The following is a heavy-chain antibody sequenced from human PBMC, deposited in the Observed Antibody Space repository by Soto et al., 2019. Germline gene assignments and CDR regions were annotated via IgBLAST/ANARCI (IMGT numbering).Heavy chain of an antibody. J-gene: IGHJ4*02. CDR2: IYWDNDE. Sequence: QITWNESGPTLVNPTQTLTLTCTFSGFSLSSNGVGVGWIRQPPGTALEWLAVIYWDNDEHYRPSLKNTLTITKDTHQDQVVLTMTKMAPVATAAYCCALSLLLFGKLPLGAFDYWGQGTLVT. D-gene: IGHD3-10*01. V-gene: IGHV2-5*02. CDR1: GFSLSSNGVG. CDR3: ALSLLLFGKLPLGAFDY.